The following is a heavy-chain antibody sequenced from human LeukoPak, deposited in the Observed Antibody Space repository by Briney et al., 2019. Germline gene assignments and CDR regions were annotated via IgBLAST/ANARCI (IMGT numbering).Heavy chain of an antibody. CDR1: GGPFSGYY. V-gene: IGHV4-34*01. Sequence: SETLSLTCAVYGGPFSGYYWSWIRQPPGEGLEWIGEIKHSGSTNYNPSLKSRVTISVDTSKNQFSLRLSSVTAADTAVYYCASRRGPSIVRSGRQTYYYYYGMDVWGQGTTVSVSS. CDR2: IKHSGST. J-gene: IGHJ6*02. D-gene: IGHD3-10*01. CDR3: ASRRGPSIVRSGRQTYYYYYGMDV.